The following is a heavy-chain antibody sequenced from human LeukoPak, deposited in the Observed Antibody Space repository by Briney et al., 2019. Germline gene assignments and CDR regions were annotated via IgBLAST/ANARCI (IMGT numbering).Heavy chain of an antibody. CDR2: ISAYNGNT. CDR3: ARAISSSYCYYMDV. CDR1: GYTFTSYG. Sequence: ASVKVSCKASGYTFTSYGISWVRQAPGQGLEWMGWISAYNGNTNYAQKLQGRVTMTTDTSTSTAYMELRSLRSDDTAVYYCARAISSSYCYYMDVWGKGTTVTVSS. V-gene: IGHV1-18*01. D-gene: IGHD2-2*02. J-gene: IGHJ6*03.